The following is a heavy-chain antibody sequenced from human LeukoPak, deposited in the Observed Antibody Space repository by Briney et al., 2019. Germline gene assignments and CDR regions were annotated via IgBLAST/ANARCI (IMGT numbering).Heavy chain of an antibody. J-gene: IGHJ4*02. CDR1: GYTFTDYY. Sequence: ASVKVSCKASGYTFTDYYMHWVRQAPGQGLEWMGWINPSSGGTNHAQKFQGRVTVTRDTSISTAYMDVSRLRSDDTAVYYCARRGRGVASGYDYWGQGTLVTVSS. V-gene: IGHV1-2*02. D-gene: IGHD3-3*01. CDR3: ARRGRGVASGYDY. CDR2: INPSSGGT.